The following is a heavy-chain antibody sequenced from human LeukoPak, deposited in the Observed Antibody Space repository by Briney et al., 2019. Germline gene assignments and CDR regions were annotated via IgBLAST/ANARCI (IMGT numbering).Heavy chain of an antibody. D-gene: IGHD3-10*01. V-gene: IGHV5-51*01. CDR3: ARGYYYPDY. Sequence: GESLQISCKGSGSIFTTYWIGWVRQLPGKGLEWMGIIYPGDSDTRYSPSFQGQVTISADKSISTAHLQWTSLKASDTAMYYCARGYYYPDYWGQGTLVTVSS. CDR2: IYPGDSDT. CDR1: GSIFTTYW. J-gene: IGHJ4*02.